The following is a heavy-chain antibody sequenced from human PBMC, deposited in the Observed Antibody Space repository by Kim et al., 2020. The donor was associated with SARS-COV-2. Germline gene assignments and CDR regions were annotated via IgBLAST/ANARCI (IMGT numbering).Heavy chain of an antibody. CDR1: TFAFSIYE. Sequence: GGSLRLSCAASTFAFSIYEMNWLRQAPGKGLEWLSYISNTGDTVYYAESIEGRFTISRDNANNSLFLQMDSLRVEDTAVYYCALIMPRENSFNIWGKGTVVTVSS. CDR2: ISNTGDTV. D-gene: IGHD2-2*01. J-gene: IGHJ3*02. CDR3: ALIMPRENSFNI. V-gene: IGHV3-48*03.